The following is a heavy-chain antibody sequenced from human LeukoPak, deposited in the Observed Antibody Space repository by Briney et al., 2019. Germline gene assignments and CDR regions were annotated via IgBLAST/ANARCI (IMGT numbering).Heavy chain of an antibody. Sequence: GASVTVSFTASGYTFTSYDINWVRQAPGQGLEWMGWMNPNSGNTGYAQKFQGRVTITRNTSISTTYMELNNLKSEDTAVYYCAKARSGYGPIHYYYMDVRGKGTTVTVSS. V-gene: IGHV1-8*01. CDR1: GYTFTSYD. J-gene: IGHJ6*03. CDR3: AKARSGYGPIHYYYMDV. CDR2: MNPNSGNT. D-gene: IGHD5-12*01.